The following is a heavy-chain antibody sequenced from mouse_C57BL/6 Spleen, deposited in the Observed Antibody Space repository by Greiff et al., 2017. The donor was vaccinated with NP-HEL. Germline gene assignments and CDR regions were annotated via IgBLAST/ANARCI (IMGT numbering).Heavy chain of an antibody. CDR2: ISDGGSYT. CDR1: GFTFSSYA. V-gene: IGHV5-4*01. J-gene: IGHJ1*03. CDR3: ARDESSSYWYFDV. Sequence: EVHLVESGGGLVKPGGSLKLSCAASGFTFSSYAMSWVRQTPEKRLEWVATISDGGSYTYYPDNVKGRFTISRDNAKNNLYLQMSHLKSEDTAMYYCARDESSSYWYFDVWGTGTTVTVSS. D-gene: IGHD1-1*01.